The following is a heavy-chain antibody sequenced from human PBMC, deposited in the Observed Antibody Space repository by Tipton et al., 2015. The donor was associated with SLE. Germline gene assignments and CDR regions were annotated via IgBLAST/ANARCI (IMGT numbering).Heavy chain of an antibody. V-gene: IGHV3-23*01. CDR1: GFTFSNYA. CDR3: ADPPSDV. CDR2: FSGSGGAT. J-gene: IGHJ6*04. Sequence: SLRLSCTASGFTFSNYAMAWVRQAPGKGLEWVSTFSGSGGATYYADSVKGRFMISRDNSKNTLYLQMNSLRAEDTAVYYCADPPSDVWGKGTTVTVSS.